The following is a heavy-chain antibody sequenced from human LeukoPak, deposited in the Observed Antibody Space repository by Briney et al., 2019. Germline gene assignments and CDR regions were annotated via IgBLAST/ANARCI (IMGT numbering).Heavy chain of an antibody. J-gene: IGHJ4*02. CDR1: GGSISSSSYY. V-gene: IGHV4-39*07. CDR2: IYYSGST. Sequence: SETLSLTCTVSGGSISSSSYYWGWIRQPPGKGLEWIGSIYYSGSTYYNPSLKSRVTISVDTSKNQFSLKLSSVTAADTAVYYCARRTHQVVSFDFWGQGTLVTVSS. CDR3: ARRTHQVVSFDF. D-gene: IGHD2-15*01.